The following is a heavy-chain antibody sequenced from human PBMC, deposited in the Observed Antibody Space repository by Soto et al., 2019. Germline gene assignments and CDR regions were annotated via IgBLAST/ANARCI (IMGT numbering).Heavy chain of an antibody. Sequence: GGSLRLSCAASGFTFSSYSMNWVRQAPGKGLEWVSAISSSSINIYYADSVKGRFTISRDNAKNSLYLQMNSLGAEDTAVYYCARANYDFWSGYSNYFGMDVWGQGTTVTVSS. V-gene: IGHV3-21*01. D-gene: IGHD3-3*01. CDR1: GFTFSSYS. CDR2: ISSSSINI. J-gene: IGHJ6*02. CDR3: ARANYDFWSGYSNYFGMDV.